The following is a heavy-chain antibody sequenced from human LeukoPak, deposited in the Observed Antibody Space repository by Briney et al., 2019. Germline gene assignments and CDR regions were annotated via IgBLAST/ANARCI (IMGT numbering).Heavy chain of an antibody. Sequence: SETLSLTCTVSGGSISSYYWSWIRQPPGKGLEWIGYIYYSGSTNYNPSLKSRVTISVDTSKNQFSLKLSSVTAADTAVYYCARTAGKLDYWGQGTLVTVSS. J-gene: IGHJ4*02. D-gene: IGHD6-19*01. CDR1: GGSISSYY. V-gene: IGHV4-59*01. CDR2: IYYSGST. CDR3: ARTAGKLDY.